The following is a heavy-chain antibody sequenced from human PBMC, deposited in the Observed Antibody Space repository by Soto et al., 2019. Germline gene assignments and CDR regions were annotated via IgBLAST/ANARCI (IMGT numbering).Heavy chain of an antibody. CDR3: ARRRYDFWSGAENYYYYMDV. CDR2: IYYSGST. CDR1: GGSISSYY. Sequence: PSETLSLTCTVSGGSISSYYWSWIRQPPGKGLEWIGYIYYSGSTNYNPSLKSRVTISVDTSKNQFSLKLSSVTAADTAVYYCARRRYDFWSGAENYYYYMDVWGKGTTVTVS. V-gene: IGHV4-59*08. J-gene: IGHJ6*03. D-gene: IGHD3-3*01.